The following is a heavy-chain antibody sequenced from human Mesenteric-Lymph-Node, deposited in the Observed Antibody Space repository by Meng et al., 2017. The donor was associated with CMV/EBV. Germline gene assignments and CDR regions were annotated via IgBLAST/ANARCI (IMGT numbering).Heavy chain of an antibody. CDR1: GFTVSSSY. V-gene: IGHV3-66*02. CDR2: IYSGDNA. D-gene: IGHD2-15*01. Sequence: GESLKISCAASGFTVSSSYMTWVRQAPGKGLEWVSVIYSGDNAYYADSVKGRFTISRDKSENTLYLQMNSLRGDGTAVYYCARAYPIWGRSGSGGLDVWGQGTTVTVSS. J-gene: IGHJ6*02. CDR3: ARAYPIWGRSGSGGLDV.